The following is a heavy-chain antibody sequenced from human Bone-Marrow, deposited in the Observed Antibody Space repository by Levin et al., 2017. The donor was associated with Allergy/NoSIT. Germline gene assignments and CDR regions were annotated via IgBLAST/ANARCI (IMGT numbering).Heavy chain of an antibody. V-gene: IGHV3-30*18. J-gene: IGHJ4*02. Sequence: PGESLKISCAVSGFTFSNYGMHWVRQAPGKGLEWVALISYDGSDKDYADSVKGRFTISRDSSKNTLYLQMNSLRAEDTAVYYCAKLLPWLVLTAPFDYWGQGTLVTVS. D-gene: IGHD6-19*01. CDR1: GFTFSNYG. CDR2: ISYDGSDK. CDR3: AKLLPWLVLTAPFDY.